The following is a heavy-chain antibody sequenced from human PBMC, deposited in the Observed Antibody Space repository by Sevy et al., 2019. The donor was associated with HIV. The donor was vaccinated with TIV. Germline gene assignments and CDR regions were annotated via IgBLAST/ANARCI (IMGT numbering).Heavy chain of an antibody. CDR2: ISYDGSNK. V-gene: IGHV3-30-3*01. CDR1: GFTFSSYA. D-gene: IGHD3-9*01. CDR3: ARDNTLFDWLLSCPDY. Sequence: GGSLRLSCAASGFTFSSYAMHWVRQAPGKGLEWVAVISYDGSNKYYADSVKGRFTISRDNSKNTLYLQMNSLRAEDTAVYYCARDNTLFDWLLSCPDYWGQGTLVTVSS. J-gene: IGHJ4*02.